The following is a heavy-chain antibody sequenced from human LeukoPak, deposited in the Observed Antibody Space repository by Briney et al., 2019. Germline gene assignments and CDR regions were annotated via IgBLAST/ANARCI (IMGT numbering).Heavy chain of an antibody. CDR3: ARDRYYDSSGYYDY. CDR1: GGSISSSSYY. CDR2: IYYNGST. J-gene: IGHJ4*02. Sequence: SETLSLTCTVSGGSISSSSYYWGWIRQPPGKGLEWIGSIYYNGSTYYNPSLKSRVTISVDTSKNQFSLKLSSVTAADTAVYYCARDRYYDSSGYYDYWGQGTLVTVSS. D-gene: IGHD3-22*01. V-gene: IGHV4-39*07.